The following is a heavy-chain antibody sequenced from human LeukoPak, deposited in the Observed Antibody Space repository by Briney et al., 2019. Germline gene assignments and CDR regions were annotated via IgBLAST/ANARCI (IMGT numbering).Heavy chain of an antibody. V-gene: IGHV4-59*01. CDR1: GGSISSYY. D-gene: IGHD6-19*01. J-gene: IGHJ6*03. CDR2: IYYSGST. Sequence: SETLSLTCTVSGGSISSYYWSWIRQPPRKGLEWSGYIYYSGSTNYNPSLKSRVTISVDTSKNQFSLKLSSVTAADTAVYYCARGLKQWLVSQYYYYMDVWGKGTTVTVPS. CDR3: ARGLKQWLVSQYYYYMDV.